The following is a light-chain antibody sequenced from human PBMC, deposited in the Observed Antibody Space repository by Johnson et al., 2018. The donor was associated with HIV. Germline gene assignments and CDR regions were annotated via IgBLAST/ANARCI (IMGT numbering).Light chain of an antibody. Sequence: QSVLTQPPSVSAAPGQRVTISCSGSSSNIGNIYVSWYQQLPGTAPKLLIYDNNKRPSGIPDRFSGSKSGTSATLGITGLRTGDEADYYCGTWHSALSGGGVFGTGTKVTVL. V-gene: IGLV1-51*01. CDR1: SSNIGNIY. CDR2: DNN. CDR3: GTWHSALSGGGV. J-gene: IGLJ1*01.